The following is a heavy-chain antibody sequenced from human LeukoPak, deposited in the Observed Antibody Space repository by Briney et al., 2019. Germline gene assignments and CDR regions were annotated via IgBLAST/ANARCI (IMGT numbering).Heavy chain of an antibody. D-gene: IGHD2-15*01. Sequence: SQTLSLTCTLSGDSVSSNSAAWNWIRQSPSRGLEWLGRTYYRSKWSNDYAVSVKSRITINPDTSKNQFSLQLTSMTPEDTAMYYCARAPIGGWYFDLWGRGTLVTVSS. CDR1: GDSVSSNSAA. CDR2: TYYRSKWSN. V-gene: IGHV6-1*01. J-gene: IGHJ2*01. CDR3: ARAPIGGWYFDL.